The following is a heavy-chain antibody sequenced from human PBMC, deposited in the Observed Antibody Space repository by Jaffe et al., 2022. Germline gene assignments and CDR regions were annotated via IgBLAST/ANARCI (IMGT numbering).Heavy chain of an antibody. CDR3: AKVDWQSSGDDC. CDR1: GFILSNWP. V-gene: IGHV3-23*01. J-gene: IGHJ4*02. D-gene: IGHD3-10*01. CDR2: IRNRGGNT. Sequence: EVQLLESGGGLVQPGGSLRLSCAASGFILSNWPMTWVRQAPGKGLEWVAEIRNRGGNTDYADSVKGRFTISRDNTKNTMYLQMTRLRAEDTAVYYCAKVDWQSSGDDCWGPGTLVTVSS.